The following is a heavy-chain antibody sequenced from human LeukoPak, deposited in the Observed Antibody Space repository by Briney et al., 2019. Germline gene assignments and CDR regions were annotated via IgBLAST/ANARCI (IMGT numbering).Heavy chain of an antibody. Sequence: GGSLRLSCAASGFTFSSYAMSWVRQAPGKGLEWVSAISGSGGSTYYADSVKGRFTISRDNSKNTLYLQMNSLRAEDTAVYYCARGVVPASYNWFDPWGQGTLVTVSS. CDR1: GFTFSSYA. CDR3: ARGVVPASYNWFDP. CDR2: ISGSGGST. V-gene: IGHV3-23*01. J-gene: IGHJ5*02. D-gene: IGHD2-2*01.